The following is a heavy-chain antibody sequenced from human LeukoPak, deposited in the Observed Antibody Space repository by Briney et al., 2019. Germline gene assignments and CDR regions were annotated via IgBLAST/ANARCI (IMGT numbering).Heavy chain of an antibody. Sequence: GGSLRLSCAASGFTFSSYAVSWVRQAPGKGLEWVSAISGSGANTYYANSVKGRFTISRDNSKNTLYLQMNSLRAEDTAVYYCANDFSGSYDYWGQGTLVTVSS. CDR2: ISGSGANT. CDR3: ANDFSGSYDY. V-gene: IGHV3-23*01. CDR1: GFTFSSYA. J-gene: IGHJ4*02. D-gene: IGHD1-26*01.